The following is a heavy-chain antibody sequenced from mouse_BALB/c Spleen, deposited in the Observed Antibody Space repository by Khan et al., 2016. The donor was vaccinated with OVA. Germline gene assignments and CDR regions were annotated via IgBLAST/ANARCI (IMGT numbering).Heavy chain of an antibody. J-gene: IGHJ1*01. CDR2: IAPANGNT. V-gene: IGHV14-3*02. D-gene: IGHD2-10*02. Sequence: VQLKQSGAELVKPGASVKLSCTASGFNIKDTYLHWVKQRPEQGLEWIGRIAPANGNTQYDPKFQGKAAITSDNSSNTSYLQLNRLTSEDTAVYYCARPSYDPRDFEVWGAGTTVTVSS. CDR1: GFNIKDTY. CDR3: ARPSYDPRDFEV.